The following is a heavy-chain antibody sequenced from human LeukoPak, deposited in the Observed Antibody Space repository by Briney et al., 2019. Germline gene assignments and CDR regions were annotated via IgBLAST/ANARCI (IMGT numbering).Heavy chain of an antibody. Sequence: SQTLSLTCAISGDRFSSNSAAWNWIRQSPSRGLEWLGRTYYRSKLYNDYALSVKSRITINPDTSKNQFSLQLNSVTPDDTAIYYCSRSAPDFYYAMDVWGQGTTVTVSS. V-gene: IGHV6-1*01. J-gene: IGHJ6*02. CDR2: TYYRSKLYN. CDR1: GDRFSSNSAA. CDR3: SRSAPDFYYAMDV.